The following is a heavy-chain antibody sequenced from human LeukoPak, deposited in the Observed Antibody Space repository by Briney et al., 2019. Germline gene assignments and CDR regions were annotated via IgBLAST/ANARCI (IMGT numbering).Heavy chain of an antibody. D-gene: IGHD1-26*01. CDR1: GFTFSSYW. J-gene: IGHJ4*02. V-gene: IGHV3-7*01. CDR2: IKQDGSEK. Sequence: GGSLRLSCAASGFTFSSYWMSWVRQAPGKGLEWVANIKQDGSEKYYVDSVKGRFTISRDNAKNSLYLQMNSLRAEDTAVYYCARDRSGGSGSCFDYWGQGTLVTVSS. CDR3: ARDRSGGSGSCFDY.